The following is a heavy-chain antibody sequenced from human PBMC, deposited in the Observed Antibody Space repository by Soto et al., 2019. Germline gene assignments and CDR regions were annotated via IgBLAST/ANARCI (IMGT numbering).Heavy chain of an antibody. D-gene: IGHD3-3*01. CDR3: ARHAGYYDFWSGSENWFDP. V-gene: IGHV4-39*01. CDR1: GGSFSSGTYY. Sequence: SETLSLTCTVSGGSFSSGTYYWTWIRQLPGKGLEWIGYILYSGTAYYNPSLKSRVTISVDTSKNQFSLKLSSVTAADTAVYYCARHAGYYDFWSGSENWFDPWGQGTLVTVSS. CDR2: ILYSGTA. J-gene: IGHJ5*02.